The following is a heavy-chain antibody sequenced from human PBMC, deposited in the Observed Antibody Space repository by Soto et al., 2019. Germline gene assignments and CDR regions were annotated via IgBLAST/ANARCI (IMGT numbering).Heavy chain of an antibody. J-gene: IGHJ4*02. CDR2: IKSKTDGGTT. D-gene: IGHD1-26*01. CDR1: GFTFSNAW. CDR3: TTDLPLQEGIVGATTDY. V-gene: IGHV3-15*01. Sequence: EVQLVESGGGLVKPGGSLRLSCAASGFTFSNAWMSWVRQAPGKGLEWVGRIKSKTDGGTTDYAAPVKGRFTISRDDSXTXXYLQMNSLKATDTAVYYCTTDLPLQEGIVGATTDYWGQGTLVTVSS.